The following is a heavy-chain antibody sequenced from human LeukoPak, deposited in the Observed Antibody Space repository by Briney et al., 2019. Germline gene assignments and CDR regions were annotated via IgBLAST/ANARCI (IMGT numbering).Heavy chain of an antibody. CDR3: ARDKKMATIPGDGAFDI. D-gene: IGHD5-24*01. Sequence: PGGSLRLSCAASGFTFSYYAMNWVRQAPGKGLEWVSSISTRSTYIYYADSLKGRFTISGDNAKNSLYLQMNSLRAEDTAVYYCARDKKMATIPGDGAFDIWGQGTMVTVSS. CDR1: GFTFSYYA. V-gene: IGHV3-21*01. CDR2: ISTRSTYI. J-gene: IGHJ3*02.